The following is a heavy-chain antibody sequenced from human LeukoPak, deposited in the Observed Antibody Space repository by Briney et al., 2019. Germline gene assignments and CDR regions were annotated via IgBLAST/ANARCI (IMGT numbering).Heavy chain of an antibody. Sequence: GGSLRLSCAASGFTFNTYAMSWVRQAPGKGLEWVSAISGSGGTTYYADSVKGRFTISRDSSKNTLYLQMNSLGAEDTAVYYCAKYSRPPSIDYWGQGTLVTVPS. CDR3: AKYSRPPSIDY. D-gene: IGHD6-13*01. CDR1: GFTFNTYA. CDR2: ISGSGGTT. J-gene: IGHJ4*02. V-gene: IGHV3-23*01.